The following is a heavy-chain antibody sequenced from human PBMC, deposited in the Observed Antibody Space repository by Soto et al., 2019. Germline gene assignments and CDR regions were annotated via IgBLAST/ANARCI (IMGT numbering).Heavy chain of an antibody. J-gene: IGHJ4*02. Sequence: PGGSLRLSCAASGYSITNNGMHWVHQAPGKGLEWVALIWAHGTDQYYADSVKGRFTVSRDTSTNTVYLQMNSLRAEDTARYYCGKDIRSGSIDYWGQGTLVTVSS. CDR3: GKDIRSGSIDY. CDR2: IWAHGTDQ. CDR1: GYSITNNG. V-gene: IGHV3-33*06. D-gene: IGHD1-1*01.